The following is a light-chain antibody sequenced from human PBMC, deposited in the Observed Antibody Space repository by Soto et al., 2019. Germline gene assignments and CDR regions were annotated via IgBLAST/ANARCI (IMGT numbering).Light chain of an antibody. V-gene: IGLV1-51*01. Sequence: QSVMTQPPSVSAAPGQRVTISCSGRSSNIGGNSVSWYQQLPGTAPKLLIYDDDKRPSGIPDRCSGSKSGTSATLGITGFQTGDEADYYCGSWDSSLSAYVFGTGTKVTVL. CDR3: GSWDSSLSAYV. CDR1: SSNIGGNS. J-gene: IGLJ1*01. CDR2: DDD.